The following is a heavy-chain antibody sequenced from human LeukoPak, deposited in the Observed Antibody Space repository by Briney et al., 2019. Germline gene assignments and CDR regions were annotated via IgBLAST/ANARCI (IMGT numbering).Heavy chain of an antibody. CDR1: GFTFSSYS. CDR2: ISSSSYI. V-gene: IGHV3-21*01. Sequence: GGSLRLSCAASGFTFSSYSMNWVRQAPGKGLEWVSSISSSSYIYYADSVKGRFTISRDNAKNSLYLQMNSLRAEDTAVYYCAREGYSSGWSAFDYWGQGTLVTVSS. D-gene: IGHD6-19*01. J-gene: IGHJ4*02. CDR3: AREGYSSGWSAFDY.